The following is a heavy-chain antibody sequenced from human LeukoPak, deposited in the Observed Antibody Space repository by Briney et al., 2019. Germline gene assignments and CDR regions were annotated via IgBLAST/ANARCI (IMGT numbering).Heavy chain of an antibody. CDR1: GFTFSSYS. CDR2: ISSRSSNI. J-gene: IGHJ6*02. Sequence: PGGSLRLSCAASGFTFSSYSMNWVRQAPGKGLEWVSYISSRSSNIYYADSVKGRFTISRDNAKNSLYLKMNSLRDEDTAVYYCARIPGGYYYAMDVWGQGTTVTVS. D-gene: IGHD3-16*01. CDR3: ARIPGGYYYAMDV. V-gene: IGHV3-48*02.